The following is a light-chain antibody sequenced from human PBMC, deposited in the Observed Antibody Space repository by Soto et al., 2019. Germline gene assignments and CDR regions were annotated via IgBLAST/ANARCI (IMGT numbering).Light chain of an antibody. CDR1: QRVDNNY. CDR3: QHYGNSPYT. CDR2: GAS. Sequence: EIVLTQSPGTLSLSPGESATLSCRASQRVDNNYVAWYQQKPGQAPTLLNHGASYRAAGIPDRFSGSGSGTDFSLTISRLEPEDFAVFHCQHYGNSPYTFGQGTKLEI. V-gene: IGKV3-20*01. J-gene: IGKJ2*01.